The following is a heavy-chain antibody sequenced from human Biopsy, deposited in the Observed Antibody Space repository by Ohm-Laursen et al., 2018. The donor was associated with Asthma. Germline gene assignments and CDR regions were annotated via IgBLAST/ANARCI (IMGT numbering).Heavy chain of an antibody. D-gene: IGHD5-24*01. V-gene: IGHV4-39*07. J-gene: IGHJ4*02. CDR3: ARGPPVDRED. Sequence: SDTLSLTCVVSGGSMSSSSYYWGWIRQPPGKGLEWMGSISYTGSTYYNPSPKSRVTISVDTSKNQFSLKLSSVTAADTAVYYCARGPPVDREDWGQGTLVTVSS. CDR1: GGSMSSSSYY. CDR2: ISYTGST.